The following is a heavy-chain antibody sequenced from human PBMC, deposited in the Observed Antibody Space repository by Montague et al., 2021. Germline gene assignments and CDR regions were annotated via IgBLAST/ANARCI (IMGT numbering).Heavy chain of an antibody. D-gene: IGHD2-8*01. J-gene: IGHJ4*02. CDR3: ARDHGLINAWAY. CDR1: RDSVSSTTTA. CDR2: TYYRSRWYF. Sequence: CAISRDSVSSTTTAWHWIRQSPSRGLEWLGRTYYRSRWYFDYAPSVKSRITIQPDTATNQFSLQVNSVTPEDTAVYFCARDHGLINAWAYWGQGTLVTVSS. V-gene: IGHV6-1*01.